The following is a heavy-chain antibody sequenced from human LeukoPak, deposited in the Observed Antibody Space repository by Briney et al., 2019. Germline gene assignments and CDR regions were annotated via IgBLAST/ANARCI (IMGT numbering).Heavy chain of an antibody. J-gene: IGHJ5*02. CDR3: AREGYYYGSGSYYNWFDP. D-gene: IGHD3-10*01. V-gene: IGHV4-39*07. CDR1: GGSISSSSYY. Sequence: SETLSLTCTVSGGSISSSSYYWGWIRQPPGKGLEWIGSIYYSGSTYYNPSLKSRVTISVDTSKNQFSLKLSSVTAADTAVYYCAREGYYYGSGSYYNWFDPWGQGTLVTVSS. CDR2: IYYSGST.